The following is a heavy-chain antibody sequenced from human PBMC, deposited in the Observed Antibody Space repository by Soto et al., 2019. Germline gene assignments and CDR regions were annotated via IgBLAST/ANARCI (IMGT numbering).Heavy chain of an antibody. CDR3: ARLTYCTTTSCYTTRSYYYGMDV. J-gene: IGHJ6*02. CDR1: GYSFSNHW. V-gene: IGHV5-51*01. D-gene: IGHD2-2*02. CDR2: IYPGDSDT. Sequence: PGESLKISCKGSGYSFSNHWIAWVRQMPGKGLEWMGIIYPGDSDTRYSPSFQGQVTSSADKSISTAYLQWSTLKASDTAMYYCARLTYCTTTSCYTTRSYYYGMDVWGQGTTVTVSS.